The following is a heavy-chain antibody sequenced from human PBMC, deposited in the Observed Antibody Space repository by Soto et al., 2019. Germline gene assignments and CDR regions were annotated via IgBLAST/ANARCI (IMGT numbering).Heavy chain of an antibody. CDR3: ARHALLGYCSGGSCSVEAFDI. CDR2: IYYSGST. CDR1: GGSISSYY. Sequence: PSETLSLTCTVSGGSISSYYWSWIRQPPWKGLEWIGYIYYSGSTNYNPSLKSRVTISVDTSKNQFSLKLSSVTAADTAVYYCARHALLGYCSGGSCSVEAFDIWGQGTMVSVSS. J-gene: IGHJ3*02. V-gene: IGHV4-59*08. D-gene: IGHD2-15*01.